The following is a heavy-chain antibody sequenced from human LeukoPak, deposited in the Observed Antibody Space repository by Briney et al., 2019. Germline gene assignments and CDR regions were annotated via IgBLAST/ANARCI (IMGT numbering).Heavy chain of an antibody. Sequence: PGGSLRLSCAASGFTFSSYGMHWVRQAPGKGLEWVAFVRYDGSNKYYADSVRGRFTISRDNSKNTLYLQMNSLRAEDTAVYYCAKGGNSSSWPEAFDIWGQGTMVTVSS. J-gene: IGHJ3*02. CDR3: AKGGNSSSWPEAFDI. CDR2: VRYDGSNK. CDR1: GFTFSSYG. V-gene: IGHV3-30*02. D-gene: IGHD6-13*01.